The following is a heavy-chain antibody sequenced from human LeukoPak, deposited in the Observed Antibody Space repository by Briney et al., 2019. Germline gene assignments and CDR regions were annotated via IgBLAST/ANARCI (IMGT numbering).Heavy chain of an antibody. CDR3: ARMTLYGSGTVD. V-gene: IGHV3-64*02. D-gene: IGHD3-10*01. J-gene: IGHJ4*02. CDR2: ISSNGGST. Sequence: GGSLRLSCAAPGFTFSSYAMHWVRQAPGKGLEYVSGISSNGGSTYYAGSVKGRFTISRDNSKNTVNLQMGSLRIEDTAVYHCARMTLYGSGTVDWGQGILVTVSS. CDR1: GFTFSSYA.